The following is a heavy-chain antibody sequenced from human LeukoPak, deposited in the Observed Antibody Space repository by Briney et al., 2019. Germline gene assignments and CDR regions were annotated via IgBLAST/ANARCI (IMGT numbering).Heavy chain of an antibody. Sequence: GGSLRLSCAASGFTFDDYAMHWVRQAPGKGLEWVSVINSGGTTDYADSVKGRFTISRDISENKLYLQMSSLRDDDTAVYYCARGLPGWSICLGNWGQGTLVTVSS. V-gene: IGHV3-66*01. CDR3: ARGLPGWSICLGN. CDR2: INSGGTT. J-gene: IGHJ4*02. CDR1: GFTFDDYA. D-gene: IGHD2-15*01.